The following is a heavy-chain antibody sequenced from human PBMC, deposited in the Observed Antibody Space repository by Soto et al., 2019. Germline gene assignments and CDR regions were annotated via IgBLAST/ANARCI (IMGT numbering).Heavy chain of an antibody. CDR3: AREPTFEHSSGYYLDY. D-gene: IGHD3-22*01. Sequence: SLRLSCAASGFTFSSYGMHWVRQAPGKGLEWVAVIWYDGSNKYYADSVKGRFTISRDNSKNTLYLQMNSLRAEDTAVYYCAREPTFEHSSGYYLDYWGQGTLVTVSS. V-gene: IGHV3-33*01. J-gene: IGHJ4*02. CDR1: GFTFSSYG. CDR2: IWYDGSNK.